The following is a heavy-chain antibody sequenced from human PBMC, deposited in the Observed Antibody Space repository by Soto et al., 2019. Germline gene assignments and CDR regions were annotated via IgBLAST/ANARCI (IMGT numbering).Heavy chain of an antibody. Sequence: EVQLLESGGGLVQPGGSLRLSCAASGFTFSTYAMNWVRQAPGNGLAWVSAISGSGGSIHYADSVKGRFTISRDNSTNTLYLQMNSLRDEDTAVYHCVKGYWKGDVWGQGTTVTVSS. CDR1: GFTFSTYA. CDR2: ISGSGGSI. J-gene: IGHJ6*02. CDR3: VKGYWKGDV. V-gene: IGHV3-23*01. D-gene: IGHD1-1*01.